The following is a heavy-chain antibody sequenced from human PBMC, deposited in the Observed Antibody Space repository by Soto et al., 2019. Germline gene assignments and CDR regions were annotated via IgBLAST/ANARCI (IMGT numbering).Heavy chain of an antibody. CDR2: ISSSSSAI. CDR3: ATEKSWERDY. D-gene: IGHD1-26*01. CDR1: GFTFRSYS. J-gene: IGHJ4*02. Sequence: EVQLVESGGGLVQPGGSLRLSCTASGFTFRSYSMHWVRQAPGNGLEWVSYISSSSSAIYYADSVKGRFTISRDNAKNSLYLQMTSLRDEDTAVYYCATEKSWERDYWGQGTLVTVSS. V-gene: IGHV3-48*02.